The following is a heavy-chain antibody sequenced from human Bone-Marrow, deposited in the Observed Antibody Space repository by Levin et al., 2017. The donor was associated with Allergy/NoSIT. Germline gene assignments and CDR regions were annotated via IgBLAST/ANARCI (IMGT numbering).Heavy chain of an antibody. Sequence: PGGSLRLSCAASQFTFKDYAMSWVRQAPGMGLEWVSSITDSGGDAKYADSVKGRFTISRDNSKNSLYLQMNSLRAEDTAVYYCAKGVGSSYTSSRMADYWGQGTLVTVSS. D-gene: IGHD2-2*02. J-gene: IGHJ4*02. CDR3: AKGVGSSYTSSRMADY. CDR2: ITDSGGDA. CDR1: QFTFKDYA. V-gene: IGHV3-23*01.